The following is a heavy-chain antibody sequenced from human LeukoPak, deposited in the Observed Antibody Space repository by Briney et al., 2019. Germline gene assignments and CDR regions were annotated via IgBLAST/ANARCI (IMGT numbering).Heavy chain of an antibody. J-gene: IGHJ4*02. D-gene: IGHD3-22*01. CDR1: GGSISSGGYS. Sequence: SETLSLTCAVSGGSISSGGYSWSWIRQPPGKGLEWIGYIYHCGSTYYNPSLKSRVTISVDRSKNQFSLKLSSVTAADTAVYYCARGGTYYYDSSGYTPYYYFDYWGQGTLVTVSS. CDR2: IYHCGST. V-gene: IGHV4-30-2*01. CDR3: ARGGTYYYDSSGYTPYYYFDY.